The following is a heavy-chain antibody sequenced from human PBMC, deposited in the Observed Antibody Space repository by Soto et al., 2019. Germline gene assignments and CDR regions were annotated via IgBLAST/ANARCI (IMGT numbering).Heavy chain of an antibody. J-gene: IGHJ4*02. Sequence: HPGGSLRLSCAASGFAFSGYSMTWVRQAPGKGLEWVASIKEGGNEKYYGDSVKGRFSISRDNAKDSLYLQMNSLRAEDTAVCYCATHWGWRFGYWRQGALVTAPQ. D-gene: IGHD3-16*01. CDR2: IKEGGNEK. CDR3: ATHWGWRFGY. V-gene: IGHV3-7*05. CDR1: GFAFSGYS.